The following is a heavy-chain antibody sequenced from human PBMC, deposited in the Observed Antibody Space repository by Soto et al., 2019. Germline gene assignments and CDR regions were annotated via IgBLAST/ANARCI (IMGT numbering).Heavy chain of an antibody. D-gene: IGHD2-2*01. V-gene: IGHV4-31*03. Sequence: SETLSLTCTVSGGSNIRDGYYWSWIRQHPGKGLEWIAYISYSGSSYSNPSLKSRVTISADTSKNQFSLRLTSVTAADTAVYFCARATPAGSADFWGQGTLVTVS. CDR1: GGSNIRDGYY. CDR3: ARATPAGSADF. CDR2: ISYSGSS. J-gene: IGHJ4*02.